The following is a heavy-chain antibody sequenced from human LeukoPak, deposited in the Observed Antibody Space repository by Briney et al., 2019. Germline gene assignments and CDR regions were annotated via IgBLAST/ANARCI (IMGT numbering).Heavy chain of an antibody. CDR1: GYTFTSYG. CDR2: ISAHNGNT. Sequence: GASVKVSCTASGYTFTSYGISWERQAPGQGLEWMGWISAHNGNTNYAQKLQCRVTMTTDTSTSTAYMELTSLRSDDTAVYYCARVRLRGYDILTGYLGAYWGQGPLVTVSS. V-gene: IGHV1-18*01. CDR3: ARVRLRGYDILTGYLGAY. J-gene: IGHJ4*02. D-gene: IGHD3-9*01.